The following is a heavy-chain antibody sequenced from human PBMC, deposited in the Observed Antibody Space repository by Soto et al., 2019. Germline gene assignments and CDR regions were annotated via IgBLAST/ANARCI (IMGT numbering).Heavy chain of an antibody. Sequence: SGPTLVNPTQTLTLTCTFSGFSLSTSGVGVGWIRQPPGKALEWLALIYWDDDKSYSPSLKSRLTITKDTSKNQVVLTMNKIDPVDTATYYFAHSRDTMVRGVILYYFDYWGQGTLVTVSS. D-gene: IGHD3-10*01. CDR2: IYWDDDK. J-gene: IGHJ4*02. CDR1: GFSLSTSGVG. CDR3: AHSRDTMVRGVILYYFDY. V-gene: IGHV2-5*02.